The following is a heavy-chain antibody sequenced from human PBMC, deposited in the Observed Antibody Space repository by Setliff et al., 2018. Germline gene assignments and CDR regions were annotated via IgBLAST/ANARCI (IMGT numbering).Heavy chain of an antibody. D-gene: IGHD2-15*01. CDR2: ISGGATRT. Sequence: GGSLRLSCVASAFTFSSYAMNWVRQAPGKGLEWVSGISGGATRTYYVDSVKGRFTISRDNSKNTLYLQMNSLRPEDTAVYYCARTCSGSGCYAGLESWGQGTPVTVSS. CDR3: ARTCSGSGCYAGLES. J-gene: IGHJ4*02. CDR1: AFTFSSYA. V-gene: IGHV3-23*01.